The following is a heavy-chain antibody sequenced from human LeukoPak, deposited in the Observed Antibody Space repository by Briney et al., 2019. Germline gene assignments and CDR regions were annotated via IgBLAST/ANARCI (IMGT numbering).Heavy chain of an antibody. D-gene: IGHD3-3*01. V-gene: IGHV4-4*09. Sequence: SDSLSLACTLSAVSVNSHYLNWIRQPAGEGLEWIVYISGSGTTTYHPSLNGRVTMSVDTSTSQSSLNLICLTDAAPCVSYRVVIMNQDFWYYWGEGPVVTVSS. J-gene: IGHJ4*02. CDR2: ISGSGTT. CDR3: VVIMNQDFWYY. CDR1: AVSVNSHY.